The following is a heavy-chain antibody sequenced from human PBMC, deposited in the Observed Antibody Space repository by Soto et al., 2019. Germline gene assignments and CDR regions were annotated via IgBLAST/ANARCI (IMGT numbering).Heavy chain of an antibody. CDR2: IYNGGTT. CDR3: ASGLSSEKVDS. Sequence: QVQLQESGPGLVKPSQTLSLTCTVSGASISNNHYCWSWIRQSPGRGLEWIGHIYNGGTTYSNPSLNSRVTMSVDTSNNQFALKLNSVTGADTAVYYCASGLSSEKVDSWGQGTLVTVSS. CDR1: GASISNNHYC. D-gene: IGHD3-10*01. J-gene: IGHJ4*02. V-gene: IGHV4-30-4*01.